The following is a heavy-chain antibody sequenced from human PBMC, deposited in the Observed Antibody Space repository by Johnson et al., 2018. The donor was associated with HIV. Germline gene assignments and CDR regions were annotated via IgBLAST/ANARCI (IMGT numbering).Heavy chain of an antibody. CDR1: GFTFSSYD. V-gene: IGHV3-13*01. D-gene: IGHD6-13*01. CDR2: IGTISDT. Sequence: VQLVESGGGLVQPGGSLRLSCAASGFTFSSYDMHWVRQVTGKGLEWVSAIGTISDTFYPDSVKGRFTISRDNAKNSLYLQMNSLRAEETALYYCAKDRGLGSSWNALDIWGQGTMVTVSS. J-gene: IGHJ3*02. CDR3: AKDRGLGSSWNALDI.